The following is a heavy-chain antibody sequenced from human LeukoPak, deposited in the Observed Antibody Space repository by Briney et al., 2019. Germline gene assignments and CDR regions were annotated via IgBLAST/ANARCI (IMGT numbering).Heavy chain of an antibody. J-gene: IGHJ4*02. D-gene: IGHD5-24*01. CDR2: INPNSGGT. CDR1: GYTFTGYY. V-gene: IGHV1-2*02. Sequence: ASVKVSCKASGYTFTGYYMHWVRQAPGQGLEWMGWINPNSGGTNYAQKFQGRVTMTRDTSISTAYMELSRLRSDDTAVYYCARDAYNEMDYFDYWGQGTLVTVSS. CDR3: ARDAYNEMDYFDY.